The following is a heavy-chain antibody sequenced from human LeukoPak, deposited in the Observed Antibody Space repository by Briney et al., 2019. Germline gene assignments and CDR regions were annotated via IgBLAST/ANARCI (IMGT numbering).Heavy chain of an antibody. D-gene: IGHD6-13*01. CDR3: ARDRGTIAAAGKGPRTLGY. J-gene: IGHJ4*02. CDR1: GYTFTSYY. V-gene: IGHV1-46*01. Sequence: ASVKVSCKASGYTFTSYYMHWVRQAPGQGLEWMGIINPSGGSTSYAQKFQGRVTMTRDTSTSTVCMELSSLRSEDTAVYYCARDRGTIAAAGKGPRTLGYWGQGTLVTVSS. CDR2: INPSGGST.